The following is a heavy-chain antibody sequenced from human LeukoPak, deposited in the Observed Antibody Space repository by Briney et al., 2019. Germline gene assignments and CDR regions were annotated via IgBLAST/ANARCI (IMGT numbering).Heavy chain of an antibody. J-gene: IGHJ3*02. CDR1: GASISSYY. Sequence: PSETLSLTCTVSGASISSYYWSWIRQPPGKGLECIGYIHYSGITNYNPSLKSRVTISVDTSKNQFSLRLSSVTAADTAVYYCARHDTRGGAYDIWGQGTMVTVSS. V-gene: IGHV4-59*08. D-gene: IGHD3-10*01. CDR2: IHYSGIT. CDR3: ARHDTRGGAYDI.